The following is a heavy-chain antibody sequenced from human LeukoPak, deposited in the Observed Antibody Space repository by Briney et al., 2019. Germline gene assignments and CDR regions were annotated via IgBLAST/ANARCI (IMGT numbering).Heavy chain of an antibody. V-gene: IGHV1-8*01. J-gene: IGHJ3*02. CDR1: GYTFTSYD. Sequence: ASVTVSCKASGYTFTSYDINWVRQAAGQGLEWMGWMNPNSGNTGYAQKFQGRVTMTRNTSISTAYMELSSLRSEDTAVYYCATREGTVTSSYAFDIWGQGTMVTVSS. D-gene: IGHD4-17*01. CDR3: ATREGTVTSSYAFDI. CDR2: MNPNSGNT.